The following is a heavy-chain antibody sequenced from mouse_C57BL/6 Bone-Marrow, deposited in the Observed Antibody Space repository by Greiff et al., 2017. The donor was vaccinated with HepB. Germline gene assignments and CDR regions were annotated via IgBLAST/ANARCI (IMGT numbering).Heavy chain of an antibody. Sequence: EVQRVESGGDLVKPGGSLKLSCAASGFTFSSYGMSWVRQTPDKRLEWVATISSGGSYTYYPDSVKGRFTISRDNAKNTLYLQMSSLKSEDTAMYYCARLRYFDYWGQGTTLTVSS. J-gene: IGHJ2*01. CDR2: ISSGGSYT. CDR1: GFTFSSYG. D-gene: IGHD1-1*01. CDR3: ARLRYFDY. V-gene: IGHV5-6*01.